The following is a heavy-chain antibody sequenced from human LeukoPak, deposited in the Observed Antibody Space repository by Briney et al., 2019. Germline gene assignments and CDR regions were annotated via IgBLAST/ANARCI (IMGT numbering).Heavy chain of an antibody. Sequence: GESLKISCQGSGYSFTTYWIGWVRQMPGKGLEWMGIIYPGDSDTRYSPSFQGQVTISADKSISTAYLQWSSLKASDTAMYYCARRGYCSGGSCYSNAFDIWGQGTVVTVSS. J-gene: IGHJ3*02. CDR2: IYPGDSDT. CDR3: ARRGYCSGGSCYSNAFDI. D-gene: IGHD2-15*01. V-gene: IGHV5-51*01. CDR1: GYSFTTYW.